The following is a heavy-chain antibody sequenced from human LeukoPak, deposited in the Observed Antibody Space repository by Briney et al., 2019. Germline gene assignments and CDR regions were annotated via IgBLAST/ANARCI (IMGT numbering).Heavy chain of an antibody. D-gene: IGHD1-26*01. J-gene: IGHJ5*02. CDR3: ARLGSYHDL. Sequence: PSETLSLTCTVSGASISHYYWSWIRQTPAKGLEWMGHIHTSGGSTYYPSLKSRLTMSIDTSRNQLSLKLTSVTAADTAVYFCARLGSYHDLWGQGALVTVSS. CDR1: GASISHYY. V-gene: IGHV4-4*09. CDR2: IHTSGGS.